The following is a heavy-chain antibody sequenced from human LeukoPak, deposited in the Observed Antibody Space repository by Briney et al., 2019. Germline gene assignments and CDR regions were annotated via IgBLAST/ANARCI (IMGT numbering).Heavy chain of an antibody. CDR2: IIPILGIA. D-gene: IGHD3/OR15-3a*01. V-gene: IGHV1-69*04. Sequence: ASVKDSCKASGGTFSSYAISWVRQAPGQGLEWMGRIIPILGIANYAQKFQGRVTITADKSTSTAYMELSSLRSEDTAVYYCARVKNVGPPEGPFDYWGQGTLVTVSS. CDR3: ARVKNVGPPEGPFDY. J-gene: IGHJ4*02. CDR1: GGTFSSYA.